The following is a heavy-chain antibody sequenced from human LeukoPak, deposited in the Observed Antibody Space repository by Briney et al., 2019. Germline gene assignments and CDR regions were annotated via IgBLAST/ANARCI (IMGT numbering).Heavy chain of an antibody. CDR2: IYYSGST. V-gene: IGHV4-30-4*01. J-gene: IGHJ4*02. CDR3: ARLTTGGFDY. D-gene: IGHD4-11*01. Sequence: SETLSLTCTVSGASISSGDYYWSWIRQPPGKGLEWIGYIYYSGSTYYNPSLKSRVTISVDTSKNQFSLKLSSVTAADTAVYYCARLTTGGFDYWGQGTLVTVSS. CDR1: GASISSGDYY.